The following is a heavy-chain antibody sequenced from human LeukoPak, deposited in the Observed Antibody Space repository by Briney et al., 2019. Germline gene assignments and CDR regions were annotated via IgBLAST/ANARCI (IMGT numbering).Heavy chain of an antibody. D-gene: IGHD3-9*01. CDR2: IIPIFGTA. V-gene: IGHV1-69*13. CDR1: GGTFSSYA. Sequence: SVKVSCKASGGTFSSYAISWVRQAPGQGLEWMGGIIPIFGTANYAQKFQGRVTITADESTSTAYMELSSLRSEDTAVYYCARHLRYFDWLLFFQHWGQGTLVTVSS. J-gene: IGHJ1*01. CDR3: ARHLRYFDWLLFFQH.